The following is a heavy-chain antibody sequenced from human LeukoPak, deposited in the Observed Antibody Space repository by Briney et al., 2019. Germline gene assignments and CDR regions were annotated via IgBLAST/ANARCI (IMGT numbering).Heavy chain of an antibody. CDR1: GFTFSSYA. CDR2: IRQDGSDK. J-gene: IGHJ4*02. V-gene: IGHV3-7*01. Sequence: LPGRSLRLSCAASGFTFSSYAMHWVRQAPGKGLEWVANIRQDGSDKYYVDSVKGRFTISRDNAKNSLYLQMNSLRAEDTAVYYCARDGGSAIPFDYWGQGTLVTVSS. CDR3: ARDGGSAIPFDY.